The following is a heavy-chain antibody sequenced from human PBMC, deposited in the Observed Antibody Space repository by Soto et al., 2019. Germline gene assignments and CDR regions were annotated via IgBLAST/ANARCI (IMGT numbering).Heavy chain of an antibody. D-gene: IGHD3-3*01. Sequence: QVQLVQSGAEVRKPGSSVKVSCKASGDTFTKYAISWVRQAPGQGLEWVGGLIPVFGTTNNAQKFRDRVTITADESTSTVYMELSSLRSEDTAVYYCARPGGGRIRYLEPFDYWGQGTQITVS. CDR1: GDTFTKYA. CDR2: LIPVFGTT. CDR3: ARPGGGRIRYLEPFDY. V-gene: IGHV1-69*01. J-gene: IGHJ4*02.